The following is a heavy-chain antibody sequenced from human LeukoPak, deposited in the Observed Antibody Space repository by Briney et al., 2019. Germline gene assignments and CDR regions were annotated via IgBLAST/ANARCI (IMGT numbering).Heavy chain of an antibody. CDR2: MNPNSGNT. J-gene: IGHJ5*02. V-gene: IGHV1-8*03. CDR1: GYTFTSYD. Sequence: ASVKVSCKASGYTFTSYDINWVRQATGQGREWMGWMNPNSGNTGYAQRFQGRVTITRNTSISTAYMELSSLRSEDTAVYYCARSPANRGAARASGRLVNWFDPWGQGTLVTVSS. D-gene: IGHD6-13*01. CDR3: ARSPANRGAARASGRLVNWFDP.